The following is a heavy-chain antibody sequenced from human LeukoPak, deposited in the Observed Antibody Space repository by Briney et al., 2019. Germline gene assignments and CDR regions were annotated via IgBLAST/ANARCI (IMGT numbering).Heavy chain of an antibody. V-gene: IGHV4-34*01. CDR2: INHSGST. Sequence: SETLSLTCAVYGGSFSGYYWSRIRQPPGKGLEWIGEINHSGSTNYNPSLKSRVTISVDTSKIQFSLKLSSVTAADTAVYYCARVTPKISSGWSQYFQHWGQGTLVTVSS. CDR3: ARVTPKISSGWSQYFQH. J-gene: IGHJ1*01. CDR1: GGSFSGYY. D-gene: IGHD6-19*01.